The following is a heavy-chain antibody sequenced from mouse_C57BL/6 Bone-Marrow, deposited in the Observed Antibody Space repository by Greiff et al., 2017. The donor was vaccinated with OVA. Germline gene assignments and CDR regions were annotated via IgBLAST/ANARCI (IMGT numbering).Heavy chain of an antibody. D-gene: IGHD2-2*01. CDR3: ARGGGLRSLYFDY. CDR2: IRYSGST. J-gene: IGHJ2*01. V-gene: IGHV3-8*01. Sequence: EVQLVESGPGLAKPSQTLSLTCSVTGYSITSYYWNWIRKFPGNKLEYIGYIRYSGSTYYNPSLKSRISITRDTSKNQYYLQLNSVTTEDTATYYCARGGGLRSLYFDYWGQGTTLTVSS. CDR1: GYSITSYY.